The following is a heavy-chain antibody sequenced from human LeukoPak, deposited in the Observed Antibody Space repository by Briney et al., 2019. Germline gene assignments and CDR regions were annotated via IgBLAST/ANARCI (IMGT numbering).Heavy chain of an antibody. D-gene: IGHD3-22*01. CDR3: AKDLYYDSSGYYWSPSGNWFDP. CDR1: GFTFSSYA. CDR2: ISGSGGST. Sequence: GGSLRLSCAASGFTFSSYAMSWVRQAPGKGLEWVSAISGSGGSTYYADSVKGRFTISRDNSKNTLYLQMNSLRAEDTAVYYCAKDLYYDSSGYYWSPSGNWFDPWGQGTLVTVSS. V-gene: IGHV3-23*01. J-gene: IGHJ5*02.